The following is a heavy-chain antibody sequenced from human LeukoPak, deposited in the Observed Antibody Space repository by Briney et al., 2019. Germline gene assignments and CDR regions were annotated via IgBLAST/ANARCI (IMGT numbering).Heavy chain of an antibody. J-gene: IGHJ5*02. V-gene: IGHV4-34*01. CDR3: ASLPGTQPNWFDP. CDR2: INHSGST. CDR1: GGSFSGYY. D-gene: IGHD1-1*01. Sequence: SETLSLTCAVYGGSFSGYYWSWIRQPPGKGLEWIGEINHSGSTNYNPSLKSRVTISVDKSKNQFSLKLSSVTAADTAVYYCASLPGTQPNWFDPWGQGTLVTVSS.